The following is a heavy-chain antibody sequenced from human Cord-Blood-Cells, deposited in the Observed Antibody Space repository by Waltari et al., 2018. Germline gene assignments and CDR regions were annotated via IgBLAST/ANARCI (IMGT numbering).Heavy chain of an antibody. CDR3: VRDGDVDTAMVTYY. V-gene: IGHV3-53*01. J-gene: IGHJ4*02. CDR1: GFTVSSNY. Sequence: EVQLVESGGGLIQPGGSLRLSCAASGFTVSSNYMSWVRQAPGKGLEWVSVIYSGGSTYYADSVKGRFTISRDNSKNTLYLQMNSLRAEDTAVYYCVRDGDVDTAMVTYYWGQGTLVTVSS. CDR2: IYSGGST. D-gene: IGHD5-18*01.